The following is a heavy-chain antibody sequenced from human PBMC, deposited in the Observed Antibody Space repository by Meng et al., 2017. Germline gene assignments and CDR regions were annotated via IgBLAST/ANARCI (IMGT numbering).Heavy chain of an antibody. CDR1: GGSISSSNW. J-gene: IGHJ5*02. CDR2: IYHSGST. V-gene: IGHV4-4*02. Sequence: GSLRLSCAVSGGSISSSNWWSWVRQPPGKGLEWIGEIYHSGSTYYNPSLKSRVTISVDTSKNQFSLKLSSVTAADTAVYYCARDRDIVVVVASRFDPWGQGTLVTVSS. D-gene: IGHD2-15*01. CDR3: ARDRDIVVVVASRFDP.